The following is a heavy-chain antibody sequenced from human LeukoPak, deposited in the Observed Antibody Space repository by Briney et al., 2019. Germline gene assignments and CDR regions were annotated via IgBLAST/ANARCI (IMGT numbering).Heavy chain of an antibody. D-gene: IGHD3-9*01. V-gene: IGHV1-18*01. CDR1: GYTFTSYG. Sequence: ASVKVSCKASGYTFTSYGISWVRQAPGQGLEWMGWISAYNGNTNYAQKLQGRVTMTTDTSTSTAYMELRSLRSDDTAVYYCARSTYYDILTGYATFDYWGQGTLVTVSS. J-gene: IGHJ4*02. CDR3: ARSTYYDILTGYATFDY. CDR2: ISAYNGNT.